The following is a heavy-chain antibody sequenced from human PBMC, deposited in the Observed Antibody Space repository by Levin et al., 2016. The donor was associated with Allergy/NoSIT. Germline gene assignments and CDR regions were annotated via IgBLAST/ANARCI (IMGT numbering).Heavy chain of an antibody. D-gene: IGHD3-22*01. J-gene: IGHJ5*02. CDR3: ARGLSGYYYNWFDP. Sequence: WVRQAPGQGLEWMGWISAYNGNTNYAQKLQGRVTMTTDTSTSTAYMELRSLRSDDTAVYYCARGLSGYYYNWFDPGAREPWSPSPQ. V-gene: IGHV1-18*01. CDR2: ISAYNGNT.